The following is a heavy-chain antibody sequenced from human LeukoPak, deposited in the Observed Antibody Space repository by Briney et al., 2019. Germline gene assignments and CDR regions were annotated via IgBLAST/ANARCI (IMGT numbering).Heavy chain of an antibody. CDR2: ISAYNGNT. J-gene: IGHJ4*02. CDR1: GYTFTSYS. V-gene: IGHV1-18*01. Sequence: GASVKVSCKASGYTFTSYSISWVRQAPGQGLEWMGWISAYNGNTNYAQKLQGRVTMTTDTSTSTAYMELRSLRSDDTAVYYCASGGAFDSSGYYVDYWGQGTLVTVS. CDR3: ASGGAFDSSGYYVDY. D-gene: IGHD3-22*01.